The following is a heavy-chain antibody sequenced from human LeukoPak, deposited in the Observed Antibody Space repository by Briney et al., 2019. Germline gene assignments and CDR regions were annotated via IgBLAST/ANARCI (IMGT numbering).Heavy chain of an antibody. J-gene: IGHJ5*02. CDR3: AKDYYGSGSYYNPWFDP. Sequence: GGSLRLSCAASGFTFSSYAMSWVRQAPGKGLEWASAISGSGGSTYYADSVKGRFTISRDNSKNTLYLQMNSLRAEDTAVYYCAKDYYGSGSYYNPWFDPWGQGTLVTVSS. D-gene: IGHD3-10*01. CDR1: GFTFSSYA. V-gene: IGHV3-23*01. CDR2: ISGSGGST.